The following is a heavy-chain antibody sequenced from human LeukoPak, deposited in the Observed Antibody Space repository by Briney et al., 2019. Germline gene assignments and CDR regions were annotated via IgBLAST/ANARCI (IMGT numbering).Heavy chain of an antibody. D-gene: IGHD5-18*01. Sequence: PSETLSLTCTVSGGSISSSSYYWGWIRQPPGKGLEWIGSIYYSGSTYYNPSLKSRVTISVDTSKNQFSLKLSSVTAADTAVYYCARGDTAMAEFDYWGQGTLVTVSS. CDR2: IYYSGST. CDR3: ARGDTAMAEFDY. V-gene: IGHV4-39*07. CDR1: GGSISSSSYY. J-gene: IGHJ4*02.